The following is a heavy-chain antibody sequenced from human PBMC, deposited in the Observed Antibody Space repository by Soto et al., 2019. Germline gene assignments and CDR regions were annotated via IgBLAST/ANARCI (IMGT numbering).Heavy chain of an antibody. CDR3: ASSVLVTSTMNYFDL. CDR2: IYPDDSDT. J-gene: IGHJ4*02. D-gene: IGHD2-8*02. Sequence: EVQLVQSGPEVRKPGESLKISCQASGYSFSNFWIAWVRQMPGEGLEWLGIIYPDDSDTRYSPSFLGQVTISADKSIKTTYLQWSSPKASDTAIYFCASSVLVTSTMNYFDLWGQGTLVTVSS. CDR1: GYSFSNFW. V-gene: IGHV5-51*01.